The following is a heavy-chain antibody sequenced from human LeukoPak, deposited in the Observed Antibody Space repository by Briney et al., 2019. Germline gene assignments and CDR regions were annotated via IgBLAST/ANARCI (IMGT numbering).Heavy chain of an antibody. Sequence: GSLRLSCAASGFTFSSYGMHWVRQAPGKGLEWVAVIWYDGSNKYYADSVKGRFTISRDNPKNTLYLQMNGLRAEDTAVYYCARDGYDFWSGYYPIFDYWGQGTLVTVSS. J-gene: IGHJ4*02. D-gene: IGHD3-3*01. CDR1: GFTFSSYG. CDR3: ARDGYDFWSGYYPIFDY. CDR2: IWYDGSNK. V-gene: IGHV3-33*01.